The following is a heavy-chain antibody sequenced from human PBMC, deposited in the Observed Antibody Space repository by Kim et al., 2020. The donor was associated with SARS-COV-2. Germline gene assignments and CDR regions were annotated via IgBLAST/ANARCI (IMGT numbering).Heavy chain of an antibody. J-gene: IGHJ6*02. V-gene: IGHV1-2*02. Sequence: ASVKVSCKASGYTFTGYYMHWVRQAPGQGLEWMGWINPNSVGTNYAQKFQGRVTMTRDTSISTAYMELSRLRSDDTAVYYCARASIAAGYYYYYGMDVWGQGTTVTVSS. CDR1: GYTFTGYY. D-gene: IGHD6-25*01. CDR2: INPNSVGT. CDR3: ARASIAAGYYYYYGMDV.